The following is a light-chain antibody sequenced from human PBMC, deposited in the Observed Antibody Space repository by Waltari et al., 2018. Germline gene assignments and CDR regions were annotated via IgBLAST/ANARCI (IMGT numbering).Light chain of an antibody. Sequence: DLQMTPSPSSLSASVADRVTITCRASQTMSTYLNWYQQKPGKAPELLIYAVFSLQSGVPSRFSGSGSGTEFTLTISSLQPEDFATDYGEQSLSGLSWTFGQGTKVEVQ. CDR2: AVF. CDR3: EQSLSGLSWT. V-gene: IGKV1-39*01. CDR1: QTMSTY. J-gene: IGKJ1*01.